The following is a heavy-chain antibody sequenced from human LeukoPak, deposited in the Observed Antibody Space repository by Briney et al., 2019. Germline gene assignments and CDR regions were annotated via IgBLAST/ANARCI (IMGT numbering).Heavy chain of an antibody. J-gene: IGHJ4*02. V-gene: IGHV3-7*01. CDR1: GFTFSSYW. CDR2: IKQDGSEK. D-gene: IGHD5-12*01. CDR3: ARDFPSRYSGHDPVFGY. Sequence: GGSLRLSCAASGFTFSSYWMSWVRQAPGKGLEWVANIKQDGSEKYYVDSVKGRFTISRDNAKNSLYLQMNSLRAEDTAVYYCARDFPSRYSGHDPVFGYWGQGTLVTVSS.